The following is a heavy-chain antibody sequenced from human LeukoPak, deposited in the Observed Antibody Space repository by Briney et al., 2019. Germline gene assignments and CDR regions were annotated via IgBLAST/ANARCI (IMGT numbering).Heavy chain of an antibody. V-gene: IGHV4-39*07. Sequence: SETLSLTCSVSGGSISSSIYYWGWIRQPPGKGLEWIGSIYYSGSTYYNPSLKSRVTISVDTSKNQVSLKLTFVTAADTAVYYCTSKGDIVAGFDYWGQGTLVTVSS. CDR3: TSKGDIVAGFDY. J-gene: IGHJ4*02. D-gene: IGHD5-12*01. CDR2: IYYSGST. CDR1: GGSISSSIYY.